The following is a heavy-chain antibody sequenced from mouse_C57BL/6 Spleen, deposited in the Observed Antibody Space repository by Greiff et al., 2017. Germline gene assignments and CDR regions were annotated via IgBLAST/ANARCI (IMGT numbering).Heavy chain of an antibody. CDR1: GYTFTSYW. CDR2: INPSSGYT. CDR3: ARVPAHGAMDY. Sequence: VKLMESGAELAKPGASVKLSCKASGYTFTSYWMHWVKQRPGQGLEWIGYINPSSGYTKYNQKFKDKATLTADKSSSTSYMQLSILTYEDAAVYCCARVPAHGAMDYWGQGTSVTVSS. V-gene: IGHV1-7*01. J-gene: IGHJ4*01.